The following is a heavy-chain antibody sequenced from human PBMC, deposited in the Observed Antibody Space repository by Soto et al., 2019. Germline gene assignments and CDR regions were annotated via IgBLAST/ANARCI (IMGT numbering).Heavy chain of an antibody. D-gene: IGHD3-9*01. J-gene: IGHJ3*02. Sequence: ASVKVSCKVSGYTLTELSMHWVRQAPGKGLEWMGGFDPEDGETIYAQKFQGRVTMTEDTSTDTAYMELSSLRSEDTAVYYCEIYPFYDILSGYPDVFDIWGKGTRVTVSS. V-gene: IGHV1-24*01. CDR1: GYTLTELS. CDR2: FDPEDGET. CDR3: EIYPFYDILSGYPDVFDI.